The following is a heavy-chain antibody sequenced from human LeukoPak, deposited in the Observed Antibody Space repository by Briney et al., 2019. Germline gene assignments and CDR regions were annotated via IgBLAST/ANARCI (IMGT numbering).Heavy chain of an antibody. V-gene: IGHV3-7*01. CDR3: ARGYSSGWYPLDY. D-gene: IGHD6-19*01. Sequence: GGSLRLSCAGSEFIFGSYWMSWVRQAPGKGLEWVANIKQDGSEKYYVDSVKGRFTISRDNAKNSLYLQMNSLRAEDTAVYYCARGYSSGWYPLDYWGQGTLVTVSS. J-gene: IGHJ4*02. CDR1: EFIFGSYW. CDR2: IKQDGSEK.